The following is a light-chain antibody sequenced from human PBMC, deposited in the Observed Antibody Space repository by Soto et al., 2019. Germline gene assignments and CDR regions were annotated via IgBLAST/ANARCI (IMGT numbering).Light chain of an antibody. V-gene: IGLV2-8*01. CDR1: SSDVGAYKY. CDR3: TSYVGSNIWV. Sequence: QSALTQPPSASGSPGQSVTISCTGTSSDVGAYKYVSWYQQYPGKAPKLMIYEDSKRPSGVPDRFSGSKSGNTASLTVSGLQAEDEADYYCTSYVGSNIWVFGGGTQLTVL. CDR2: EDS. J-gene: IGLJ3*02.